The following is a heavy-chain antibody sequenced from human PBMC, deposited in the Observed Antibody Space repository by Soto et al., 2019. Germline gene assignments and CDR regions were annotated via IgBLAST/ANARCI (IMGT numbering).Heavy chain of an antibody. CDR1: GGSISSYY. Sequence: PSETLSLTCTVSGGSISSYYWSWIRQPPGKGLEWIGYIYYSGSTNYNPSLKSRVTISVDTSKNQFSLELNSVTAADTAVYYCARGRQWLDDWGQGTLVTVSS. D-gene: IGHD6-19*01. V-gene: IGHV4-59*01. J-gene: IGHJ4*02. CDR2: IYYSGST. CDR3: ARGRQWLDD.